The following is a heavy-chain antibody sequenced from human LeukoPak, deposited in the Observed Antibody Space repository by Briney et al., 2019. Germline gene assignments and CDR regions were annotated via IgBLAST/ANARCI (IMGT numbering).Heavy chain of an antibody. CDR2: IYHSGST. Sequence: SQTLSLTCAVSGGSISSGGYSWGWIRQPPGKGLVWIGYIYHSGSTYYNPSLKSRVTISVDRSKNQFSLKLSSVTAADTAVYYCARDLEGGAWFDPWGQGTLVTVSS. CDR3: ARDLEGGAWFDP. V-gene: IGHV4-30-2*01. J-gene: IGHJ5*02. D-gene: IGHD1-1*01. CDR1: GGSISSGGYS.